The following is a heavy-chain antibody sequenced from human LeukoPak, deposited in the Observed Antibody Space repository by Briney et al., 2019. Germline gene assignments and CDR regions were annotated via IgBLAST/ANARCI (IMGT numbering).Heavy chain of an antibody. V-gene: IGHV4-34*01. Sequence: PSETLSLTCAVYGGSFSGYCWSWIRQPPGKGLEWIGEINHSGSTNYNPSLKSRVTISVDTSKNQFSLKLSSVTAADTAVYYCARANTIYRSYGMDVWGQGTTVTVSS. CDR2: INHSGST. CDR3: ARANTIYRSYGMDV. J-gene: IGHJ6*02. D-gene: IGHD3-9*01. CDR1: GGSFSGYC.